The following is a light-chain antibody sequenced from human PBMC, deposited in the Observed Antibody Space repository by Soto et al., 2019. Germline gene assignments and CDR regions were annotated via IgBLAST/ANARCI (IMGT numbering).Light chain of an antibody. J-gene: IGLJ3*02. CDR3: QSYDSSLNNWV. V-gene: IGLV1-40*01. Sequence: QLVLTQPPSVSGAPGQRVIISCTGSSSNIGAGYDVHWYQQLPGAAPKLLIYGNNNRPLGVPDRFSGSKSGTSASLAITGLQAGDEADYYCQSYDSSLNNWVFGGGTKLTVL. CDR2: GNN. CDR1: SSNIGAGYD.